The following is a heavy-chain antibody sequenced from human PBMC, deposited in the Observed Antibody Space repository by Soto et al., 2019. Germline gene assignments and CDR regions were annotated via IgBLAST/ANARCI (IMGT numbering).Heavy chain of an antibody. J-gene: IGHJ4*02. D-gene: IGHD2-2*01. CDR1: GYTFTSYG. Sequence: ASVKVSCKASGYTFTSYGISWVRQAPGQGLEWMGWISAYNGNTNYAQKLQGRVTMTTDTSTSTAYMELRSLRSEDTAVYYCVGLGYCSSTSCSPPSLDYWGQGTLVTVSS. CDR3: VGLGYCSSTSCSPPSLDY. CDR2: ISAYNGNT. V-gene: IGHV1-18*04.